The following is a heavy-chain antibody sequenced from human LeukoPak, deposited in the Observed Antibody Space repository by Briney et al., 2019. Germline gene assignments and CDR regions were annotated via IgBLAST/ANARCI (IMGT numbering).Heavy chain of an antibody. J-gene: IGHJ3*02. CDR2: ISGSGDKE. V-gene: IGHV3-21*01. D-gene: IGHD2-15*01. CDR1: GLTFNSYG. CDR3: AREGYCSGDSCYLDAFDI. Sequence: GGSLRLSCVASGLTFNSYGMSWVRQSPGEGLEWVSSISGSGDKEYYADSVKGRFTISRDNARNSLYLQMNSLRAEDTAVYYCAREGYCSGDSCYLDAFDIWGQGAMVTVSS.